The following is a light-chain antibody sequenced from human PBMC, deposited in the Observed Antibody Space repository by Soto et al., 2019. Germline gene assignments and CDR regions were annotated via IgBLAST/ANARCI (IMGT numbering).Light chain of an antibody. Sequence: EIVLTQSPGTLSLSPGERATLSCRASQSVSSSYLAWYQQKPGQAPRLLIYGASSRATGIPDRFSGSGSGTDFTLTISRLEPEDFAVYYCQQYSSSTRFGQGTKLEIK. CDR1: QSVSSSY. J-gene: IGKJ2*03. CDR3: QQYSSSTR. V-gene: IGKV3-20*01. CDR2: GAS.